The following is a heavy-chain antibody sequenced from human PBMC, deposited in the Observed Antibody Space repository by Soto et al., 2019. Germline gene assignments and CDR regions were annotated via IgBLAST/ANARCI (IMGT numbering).Heavy chain of an antibody. V-gene: IGHV1-18*01. D-gene: IGHD2-8*01. CDR2: ISTYNGNT. CDR3: ARDPYNVLMVNAPNLYGMDV. Sequence: QVQLVQSGAEVKKPGASVKVSCKASGYTFTTYDISWVRQAPGQGLEWMGRISTYNGNTNYPQSLQGRLTMPTDTSTSTDYRELRSLRSDDTAVYYCARDPYNVLMVNAPNLYGMDVWGQGTAVTVSS. CDR1: GYTFTTYD. J-gene: IGHJ6*02.